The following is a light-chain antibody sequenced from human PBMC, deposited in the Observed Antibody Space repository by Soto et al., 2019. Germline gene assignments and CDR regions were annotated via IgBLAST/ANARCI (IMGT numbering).Light chain of an antibody. CDR3: QQYNNWPRT. J-gene: IGKJ1*01. Sequence: EIVMTQSPATLSVSPGERATLSCRASQSVSGNLAWYQQQPGRAPRLLIYDASTRATGIPARFSGSGSGTEFTLTLSNLQSEDFAVYYCQQYNNWPRTFGQGTRVEIK. CDR2: DAS. CDR1: QSVSGN. V-gene: IGKV3-15*01.